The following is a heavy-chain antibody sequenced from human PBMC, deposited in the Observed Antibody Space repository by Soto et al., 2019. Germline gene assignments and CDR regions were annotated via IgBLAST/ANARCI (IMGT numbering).Heavy chain of an antibody. D-gene: IGHD3-9*01. CDR2: IKYSGTT. V-gene: IGHV4-4*02. Sequence: SATLSLTCAVSGDSISSSNWWTWVRQPPGKGLEWIGYIKYSGTTHYNPSLKSRVNISFDKSKNQVFLNLRFVTGADTAVYFCARDVRDTGYSYWFDPWGQGILVT. CDR1: GDSISSSNW. CDR3: ARDVRDTGYSYWFDP. J-gene: IGHJ5*02.